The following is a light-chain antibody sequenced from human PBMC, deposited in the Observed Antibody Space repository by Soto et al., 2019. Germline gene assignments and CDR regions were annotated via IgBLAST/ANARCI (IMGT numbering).Light chain of an antibody. Sequence: DIQMTHSPSTLSASVGSRFNITCRSSQSISGYLAWYQQKPGKAPKLLIYDASSLESGVPSRFSGSASGTEFTLTISSLQNDDFATYYCQQYNTYPWTFGQGTKVDIK. CDR2: DAS. J-gene: IGKJ1*01. V-gene: IGKV1-5*01. CDR1: QSISGY. CDR3: QQYNTYPWT.